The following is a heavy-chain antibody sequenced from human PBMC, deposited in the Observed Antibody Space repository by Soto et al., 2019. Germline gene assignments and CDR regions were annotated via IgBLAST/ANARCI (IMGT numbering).Heavy chain of an antibody. CDR3: TTVPSGWRVPRAPGG. V-gene: IGHV3-15*01. CDR2: IKSETDGGTT. D-gene: IGHD3-3*01. Sequence: EVQLVESGGGLVKPGGSLRLSCAASGFTFSNAWMSWVRQDPGQGLEWVGRIKSETDGGTTDYAAPVKGRFTISRDDSKNTLYLQMNRLKTEDAAVYYCTTVPSGWRVPRAPGGWGQGTLVTFSS. CDR1: GFTFSNAW. J-gene: IGHJ4*02.